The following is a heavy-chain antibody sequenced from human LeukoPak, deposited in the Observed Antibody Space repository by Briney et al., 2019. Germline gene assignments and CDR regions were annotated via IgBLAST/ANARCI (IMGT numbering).Heavy chain of an antibody. D-gene: IGHD6-6*01. CDR1: GGSISSGGYY. CDR2: IYTSGST. CDR3: ARLGPSRGSSSSYFDY. Sequence: PSQTLSLTCTVSGGSISSGGYYWSWIRQPPGKGLEWIGYIYTSGSTNYNPSLKSRVTISVDTSKNQFSLKLSSVTAADTAVYYCARLGPSRGSSSSYFDYWGQGTLVTVSS. V-gene: IGHV4-61*09. J-gene: IGHJ4*02.